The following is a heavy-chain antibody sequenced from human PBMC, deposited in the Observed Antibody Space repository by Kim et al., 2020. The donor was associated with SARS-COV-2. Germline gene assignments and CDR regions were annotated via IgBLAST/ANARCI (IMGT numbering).Heavy chain of an antibody. J-gene: IGHJ3*02. CDR2: ISYDGSNK. Sequence: GGSLRSSCAASGFTFSSYGMHWVRQAPGKGLEWVAVISYDGSNKYYADSVKGRFTISRDNSKNTLYLQMNSLRAEDTAVYYCAKDQITMIVVAQFVAFD. CDR1: GFTFSSYG. D-gene: IGHD3-22*01. V-gene: IGHV3-30*18. CDR3: AKDQITMIVVAQFVAFD.